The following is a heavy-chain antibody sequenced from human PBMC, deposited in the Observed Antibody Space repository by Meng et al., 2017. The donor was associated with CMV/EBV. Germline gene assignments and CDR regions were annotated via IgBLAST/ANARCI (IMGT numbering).Heavy chain of an antibody. Sequence: SGFTFSTYAMSWVRQAPGKGLEWVSSISGTGGNTYYADSVKGRFTISRDDSNNTLFLHMNSLRAEDTAVYYCAKADYYDGSGYYFDYWGQGTLVTVSS. CDR1: GFTFSTYA. CDR2: ISGTGGNT. D-gene: IGHD3-22*01. V-gene: IGHV3-23*01. J-gene: IGHJ4*02. CDR3: AKADYYDGSGYYFDY.